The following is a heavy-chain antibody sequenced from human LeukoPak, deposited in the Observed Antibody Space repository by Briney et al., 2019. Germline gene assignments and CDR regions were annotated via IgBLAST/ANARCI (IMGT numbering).Heavy chain of an antibody. Sequence: GGSPRLSCAASGFTFSSYAMSWVRQAPGKGLEWVSAISGSGSNTYYADSVKGRFTISRDNSKNTLYLQMNSLRAEDTAVYYCAKGRVLRYFDWSFFDYWGQGTLVTVSS. CDR1: GFTFSSYA. J-gene: IGHJ4*02. CDR3: AKGRVLRYFDWSFFDY. V-gene: IGHV3-23*01. CDR2: ISGSGSNT. D-gene: IGHD3-9*01.